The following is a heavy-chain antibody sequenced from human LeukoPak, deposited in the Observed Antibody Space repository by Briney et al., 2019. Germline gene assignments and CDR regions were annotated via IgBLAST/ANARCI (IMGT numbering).Heavy chain of an antibody. Sequence: GGSLRLSCAASGFTFSSYAMHWVRQAPGKGLEWVAVISYDGSNKYCADSVKGRFTISRDNSKNTLYLQMNSLRAEDTAVYYCARGIIEVVVPAATPPTFDYWGQGTLVTVSS. CDR2: ISYDGSNK. CDR3: ARGIIEVVVPAATPPTFDY. V-gene: IGHV3-30-3*01. D-gene: IGHD2-2*01. CDR1: GFTFSSYA. J-gene: IGHJ4*02.